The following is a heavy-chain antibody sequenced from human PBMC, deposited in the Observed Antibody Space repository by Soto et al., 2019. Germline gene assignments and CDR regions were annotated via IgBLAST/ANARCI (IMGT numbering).Heavy chain of an antibody. CDR3: ARGVDIVVVPAAVGLENYYYYGMDV. Sequence: QVQLVQSGAEVKKPGSSVKVSCKASVGTFSSYAISWVRQAPGQGLEWMGGIIPIFGTANYAQKFQGRVTITADESTSTAYMELSSLRSEDTAVYYCARGVDIVVVPAAVGLENYYYYGMDVWGQGTTVTVSS. V-gene: IGHV1-69*01. J-gene: IGHJ6*02. D-gene: IGHD2-2*01. CDR2: IIPIFGTA. CDR1: VGTFSSYA.